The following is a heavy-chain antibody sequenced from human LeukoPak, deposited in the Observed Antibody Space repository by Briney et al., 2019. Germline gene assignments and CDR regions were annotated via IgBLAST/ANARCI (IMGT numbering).Heavy chain of an antibody. V-gene: IGHV3-23*01. Sequence: GGSLRLSCVFSGFTFDSYGMTWVRQAPGKGLEWVSSISGSGGNTYYAASVKGRFTISRDNSKNTVCLLMNNMRTEDSAVYHCAKGKGTNWYASLDYWGRGTLVTVSS. CDR2: ISGSGGNT. CDR1: GFTFDSYG. CDR3: AKGKGTNWYASLDY. J-gene: IGHJ4*02. D-gene: IGHD2-2*01.